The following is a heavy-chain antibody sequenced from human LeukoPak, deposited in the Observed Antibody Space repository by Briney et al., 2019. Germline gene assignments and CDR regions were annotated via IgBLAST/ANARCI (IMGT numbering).Heavy chain of an antibody. V-gene: IGHV1-2*02. CDR3: ARGGRYYYDSSGFSAVDY. CDR2: INPNSGGT. CDR1: GYTFTGYY. Sequence: ASVKVSCKASGYTFTGYYMHWARQAPGQGLEWMGWINPNSGGTNYAQKFQGRVTMTRDTSISTAYMELSRLRSDDTAVYYCARGGRYYYDSSGFSAVDYWGQGTLVTVSS. D-gene: IGHD3-22*01. J-gene: IGHJ4*02.